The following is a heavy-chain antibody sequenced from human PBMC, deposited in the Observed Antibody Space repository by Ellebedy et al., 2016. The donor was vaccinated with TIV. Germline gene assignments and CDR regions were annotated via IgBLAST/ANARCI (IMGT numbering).Heavy chain of an antibody. CDR1: GVTSSLYA. J-gene: IGHJ6*02. Sequence: ASVKVSCKASGVTSSLYAISWVRQAPGQGLVWMGGIIPFFARARYAQKFQGRVTITADGSPSTAYMELSSLRPEDTAVYYCAAGTHLWPQGHYGTDVWGQGTTVTVSS. D-gene: IGHD1-1*01. V-gene: IGHV1-69*13. CDR2: IIPFFARA. CDR3: AAGTHLWPQGHYGTDV.